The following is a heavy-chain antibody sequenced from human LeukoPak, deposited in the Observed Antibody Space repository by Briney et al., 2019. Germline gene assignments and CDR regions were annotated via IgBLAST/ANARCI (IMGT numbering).Heavy chain of an antibody. Sequence: SETLSLTCTVSGGSISSYYWSWIRQPPGKGLEWIGHIYYSGSTNYNPSLKSRVTISVDMSKNQFSLKLSSVTAADTAVYYCACDRVSSGWGNLGGWFDPWGQGTLVTVSS. D-gene: IGHD6-19*01. J-gene: IGHJ5*02. CDR1: GGSISSYY. CDR2: IYYSGST. CDR3: ACDRVSSGWGNLGGWFDP. V-gene: IGHV4-59*01.